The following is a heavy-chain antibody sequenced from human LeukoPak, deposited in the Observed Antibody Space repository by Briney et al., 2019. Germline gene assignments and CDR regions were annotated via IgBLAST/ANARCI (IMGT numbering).Heavy chain of an antibody. Sequence: PGGSLRLSCAASGFTFSSYWMHWVRQAPGKGLVWVSRIDTDGSFTSYGDSVRGPFTISRDNAKNTLYLQMSSLRAEDTAVYYCIRGTVGAPGNDYWGQGTLVTVSS. V-gene: IGHV3-74*01. CDR3: IRGTVGAPGNDY. CDR1: GFTFSSYW. D-gene: IGHD1-26*01. CDR2: IDTDGSFT. J-gene: IGHJ4*02.